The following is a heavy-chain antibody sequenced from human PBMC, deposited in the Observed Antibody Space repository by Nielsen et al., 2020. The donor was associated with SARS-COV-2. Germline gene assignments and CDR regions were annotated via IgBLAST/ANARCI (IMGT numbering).Heavy chain of an antibody. D-gene: IGHD3-16*01. CDR3: ARADPLRDYAMDV. V-gene: IGHV4-61*02. J-gene: IGHJ6*02. CDR1: GDSIKSANSY. CDR2: ISTSGTT. Sequence: LRLSCTVSGDSIKSANSYWNWIRQPAGKGLEWIGRISTSGTTKYNPALKRPVTLSVDTSNNQFSLKLGSVTAADTAFYFCARADPLRDYAMDVWGQGTTVTVS.